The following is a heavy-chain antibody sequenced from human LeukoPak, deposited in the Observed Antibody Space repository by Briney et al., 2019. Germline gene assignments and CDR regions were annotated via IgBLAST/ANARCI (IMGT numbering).Heavy chain of an antibody. Sequence: PGRSLRLSCAASGFTFSSYGMHWVRQAPGKGLEWVAVIWYDGSNKYYADSVKGRFTISRDNSKNTLYLQMNSLRAEDTAVYYCAKDLTIFGVVLGAFDIWGQGTMVTVSS. V-gene: IGHV3-33*06. CDR2: IWYDGSNK. J-gene: IGHJ3*02. CDR1: GFTFSSYG. D-gene: IGHD3-3*01. CDR3: AKDLTIFGVVLGAFDI.